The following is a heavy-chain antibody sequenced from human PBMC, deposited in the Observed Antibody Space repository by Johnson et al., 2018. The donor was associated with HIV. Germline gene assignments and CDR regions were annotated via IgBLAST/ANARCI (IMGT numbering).Heavy chain of an antibody. V-gene: IGHV3-11*04. D-gene: IGHD2-15*01. CDR3: AKWKYCSGDNCYSEFGVFDDAFDI. CDR1: GFTFRDYY. CDR2: ISTSGSTI. Sequence: QVQLVESGGGLVQPGGSLRLSCAASGFTFRDYYMSWIRQAPGKGLEWVSYISTSGSTIYYADSVKGRFTISRDNSKTPVYLPTNSLRAEDSAVYYCAKWKYCSGDNCYSEFGVFDDAFDIWGQGTMVTVSS. J-gene: IGHJ3*02.